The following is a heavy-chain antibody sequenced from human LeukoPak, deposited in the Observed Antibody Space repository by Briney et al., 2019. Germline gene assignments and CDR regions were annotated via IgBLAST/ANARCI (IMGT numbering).Heavy chain of an antibody. CDR1: GFTFSSYA. CDR2: ISSNGGST. J-gene: IGHJ4*02. V-gene: IGHV3-64*01. D-gene: IGHD5-18*01. Sequence: GGSLRLSCAASGFTFSSYAMHWVRQAPGKGLEYVSAISSNGGSTYYANSVKGRFTISRDNSKNTLYLQMGSLRAEDMAVYYCATRGYSYGPIPYWFDYWGQGTLVTVSS. CDR3: ATRGYSYGPIPYWFDY.